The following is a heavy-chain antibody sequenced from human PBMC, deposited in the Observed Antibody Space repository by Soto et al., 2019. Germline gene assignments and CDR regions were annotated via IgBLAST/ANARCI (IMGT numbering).Heavy chain of an antibody. V-gene: IGHV3-33*01. CDR1: GFTFSSYG. J-gene: IGHJ4*02. Sequence: QVQLVESGGGVVQPGRSLRLSYAASGFTFSSYGMHWVRQAPGKGLEWVAVIWYDGSNKYYADSVKGRFTISRDNSKNTLYLQMNSLRAEDTAVYYCARDYRPTTVTRHFDYWGQGTLVTVSS. CDR2: IWYDGSNK. D-gene: IGHD4-4*01. CDR3: ARDYRPTTVTRHFDY.